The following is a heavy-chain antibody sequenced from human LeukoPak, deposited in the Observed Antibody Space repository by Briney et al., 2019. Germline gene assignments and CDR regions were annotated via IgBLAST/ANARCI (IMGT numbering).Heavy chain of an antibody. CDR3: AKESSPDYDSSGYYFDY. D-gene: IGHD3-22*01. J-gene: IGHJ4*02. CDR2: ISYDGSNK. Sequence: GRSLRLSCAASGFTFSSYGMHWVRQAPGKGPEWVAVISYDGSNKYYADSVKGRFTISRDNSKNTLYLQMNSLRAEDTAVYYCAKESSPDYDSSGYYFDYWGQGTLVTVSS. V-gene: IGHV3-30*18. CDR1: GFTFSSYG.